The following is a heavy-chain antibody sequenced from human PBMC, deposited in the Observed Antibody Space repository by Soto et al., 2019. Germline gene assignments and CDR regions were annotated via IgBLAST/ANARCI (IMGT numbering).Heavy chain of an antibody. J-gene: IGHJ6*02. CDR1: GFTFSSYG. CDR2: ISYDGSNK. Sequence: GGSLRLSCAASGFTFSSYGMHWVRQAPGKGLEWVAVISYDGSNKYYADSVKGRFTISRDNSKNTLYLQMNSLRAEDTAVYYCAKGVVSSYYYYGMDVWGQGTTVTVSS. D-gene: IGHD6-6*01. V-gene: IGHV3-30*18. CDR3: AKGVVSSYYYYGMDV.